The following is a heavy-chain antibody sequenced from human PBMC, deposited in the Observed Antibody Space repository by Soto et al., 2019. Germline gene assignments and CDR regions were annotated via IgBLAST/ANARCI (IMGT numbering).Heavy chain of an antibody. CDR1: GYTFTRYA. Sequence: ASVKVSCKASGYTFTRYAMHWVRQAPGQRPEWMGWINPGNGDRKYSEKLQGRVTFTRDTSATTIYMELSSLRSEDTALYYCARNSYISGDDDSYYFDYWGQGSPVTVSS. CDR3: ARNSYISGDDDSYYFDY. CDR2: INPGNGDR. J-gene: IGHJ4*02. V-gene: IGHV1-3*01. D-gene: IGHD2-21*02.